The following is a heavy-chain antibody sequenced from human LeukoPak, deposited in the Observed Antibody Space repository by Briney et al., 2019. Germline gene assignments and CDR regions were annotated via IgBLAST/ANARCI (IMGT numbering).Heavy chain of an antibody. CDR3: ARLAAAGGNPYYLDY. CDR1: GYSFTTYW. Sequence: GESLKISCKGSGYSFTTYWIVWMRQMPGKGLEWMGITYPDDSDTRNSPSFQGQVTISADKSISTAYLQWSSLKASDTAMYYCARLAAAGGNPYYLDYWGRGTQVTVSS. V-gene: IGHV5-51*01. J-gene: IGHJ4*02. CDR2: TYPDDSDT. D-gene: IGHD6-25*01.